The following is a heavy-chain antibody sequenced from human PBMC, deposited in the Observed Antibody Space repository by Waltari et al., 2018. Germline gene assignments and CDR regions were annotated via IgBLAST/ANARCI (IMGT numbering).Heavy chain of an antibody. CDR2: INSDGSGT. CDR3: ARSCGLRCHWFDP. Sequence: VKLLESGGALVKPGGCLSPPWAACGFTPCTNGMHWVRQAPGKGLVWVTRINSDGSGTSYADSVKGRFTISRDNTKNTLYLQMNSLRAEDTAVYYCARSCGLRCHWFDPWGQGTLVTVSS. CDR1: GFTPCTNG. D-gene: IGHD4-17*01. V-gene: IGHV3-74*01. J-gene: IGHJ5*02.